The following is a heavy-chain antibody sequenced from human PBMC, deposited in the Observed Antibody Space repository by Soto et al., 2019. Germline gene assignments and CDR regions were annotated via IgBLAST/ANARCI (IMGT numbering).Heavy chain of an antibody. CDR3: AKDPPWTVGPLAMDV. CDR2: IYYSGST. CDR1: GGSISSYY. J-gene: IGHJ6*02. V-gene: IGHV4-59*01. Sequence: PSETLSLTCTVSGGSISSYYWSWIRQPPGKGLEWIGYIYYSGSTNYNPSLKSRVTISVDTSKNQFSLKLSSVTAADTAVYYCAKDPPWTVGPLAMDVWGQGTTVTVSS. D-gene: IGHD2-2*01.